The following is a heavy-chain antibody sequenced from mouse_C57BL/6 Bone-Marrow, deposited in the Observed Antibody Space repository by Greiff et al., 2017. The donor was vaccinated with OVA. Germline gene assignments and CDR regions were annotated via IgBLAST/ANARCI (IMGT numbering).Heavy chain of an antibody. CDR1: GFTFSDYY. CDR2: ISNGGGST. CDR3: ARRGELRYFDY. J-gene: IGHJ2*01. Sequence: EVQGVESGGGLVQPGGSLKLSCAASGFTFSDYYMYWVRQTPEKRLEWVAYISNGGGSTYYPDTVKGRFTISRDNAKNTLYLQMSRLKSEDTAMYYCARRGELRYFDYWGQGTTLTVSS. D-gene: IGHD1-1*01. V-gene: IGHV5-12*01.